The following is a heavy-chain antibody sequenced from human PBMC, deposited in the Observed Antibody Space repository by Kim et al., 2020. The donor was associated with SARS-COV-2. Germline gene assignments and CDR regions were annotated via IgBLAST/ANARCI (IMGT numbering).Heavy chain of an antibody. CDR3: ANLIPYYYGSGKSPTLFDP. D-gene: IGHD3-10*01. Sequence: SVKVSCKASGGTFSSYAISWVRQAPGQGLEWMGGIIPIFGTANYAQKFQGRVTITADESTSTAYMELSSLRSEDTAVYYCANLIPYYYGSGKSPTLFDPWGQGTLVTVSS. CDR1: GGTFSSYA. V-gene: IGHV1-69*13. CDR2: IIPIFGTA. J-gene: IGHJ5*02.